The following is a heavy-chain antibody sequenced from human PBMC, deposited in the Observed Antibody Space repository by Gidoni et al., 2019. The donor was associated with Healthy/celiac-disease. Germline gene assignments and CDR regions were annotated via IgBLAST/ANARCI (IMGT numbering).Heavy chain of an antibody. Sequence: QVQLVQSGAEVKKPGASVKVSCKASGYTFTGYYMHWVRQAPGQGLEWMGWINPNSGGTNYAQKFQGRVTMTRDTSISTAYMELSRLRSDDTAVYYCARSYYYDSSGPLGDYYYYGMDVWGQGTTVTVSS. D-gene: IGHD3-22*01. J-gene: IGHJ6*02. CDR2: INPNSGGT. CDR1: GYTFTGYY. CDR3: ARSYYYDSSGPLGDYYYYGMDV. V-gene: IGHV1-2*02.